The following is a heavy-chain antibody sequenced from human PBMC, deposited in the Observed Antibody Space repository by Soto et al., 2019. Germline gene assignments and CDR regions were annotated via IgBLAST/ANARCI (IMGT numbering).Heavy chain of an antibody. CDR3: SSGIQMWLRRINNGYSG. CDR1: GGTFSTYA. J-gene: IGHJ4*02. Sequence: QVQLVQSGAEVKKPESSVKVSCKAPGGTFSTYAISWVRQAPGQGLEWMGGIIPMFGTANYAQRFQDRVTXAXXESTNTVSMELRSLRSEDTAVYFCSSGIQMWLRRINNGYSGWGQGTLVTVSS. D-gene: IGHD5-12*01. V-gene: IGHV1-69*05. CDR2: IIPMFGTA.